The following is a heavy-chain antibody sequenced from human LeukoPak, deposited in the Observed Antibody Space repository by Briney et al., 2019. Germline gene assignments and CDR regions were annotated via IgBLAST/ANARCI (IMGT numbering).Heavy chain of an antibody. CDR1: GGSFSGYY. CDR2: INHSGST. J-gene: IGHJ4*02. V-gene: IGHV4-34*01. Sequence: PSETLSLTCAVYGGSFSGYYWSWICQPPGKGLEWIGEINHSGSTNYNPSLKSRVTISVDTSKNQFSLKLSSVTAADTAVYYCARGKWSSGWYFDYWGQGTLVTVSS. CDR3: ARGKWSSGWYFDY. D-gene: IGHD6-19*01.